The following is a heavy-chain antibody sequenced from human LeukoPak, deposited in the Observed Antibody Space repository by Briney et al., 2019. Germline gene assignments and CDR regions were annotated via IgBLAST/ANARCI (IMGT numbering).Heavy chain of an antibody. V-gene: IGHV3-7*03. Sequence: GGSLRLSCAASGFTFSSYGMSWVRQAPGKGLEWVANIKQDGSEKYYVDSVKGRFTISRDNAKNSLYLQMNSLRAEDTAVYYCARDQVRGDYYYMDVWGKGTTVTVSS. D-gene: IGHD3-10*01. CDR2: IKQDGSEK. CDR1: GFTFSSYG. CDR3: ARDQVRGDYYYMDV. J-gene: IGHJ6*03.